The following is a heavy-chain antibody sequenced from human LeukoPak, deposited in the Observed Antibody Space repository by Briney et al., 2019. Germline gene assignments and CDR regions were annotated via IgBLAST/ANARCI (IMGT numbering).Heavy chain of an antibody. Sequence: SGGSLRLSCAASGFTFSSYAMSWVRQAPGKGLEWVSAISGSGGSIYYADSVKGRFTISRDNSKNTLYLQMNSLRAGDTAVYYCAKVCSGSYYAFDIWGQGTMVTVSS. V-gene: IGHV3-23*01. CDR2: ISGSGGSI. CDR3: AKVCSGSYYAFDI. J-gene: IGHJ3*02. D-gene: IGHD1-26*01. CDR1: GFTFSSYA.